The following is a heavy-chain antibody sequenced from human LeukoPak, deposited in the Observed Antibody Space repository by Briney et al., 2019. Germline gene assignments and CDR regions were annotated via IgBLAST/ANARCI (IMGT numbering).Heavy chain of an antibody. D-gene: IGHD3-10*01. CDR3: AKDPMVRGGNY. J-gene: IGHJ4*02. Sequence: GGSLRLSCAASGFTFSSYAMTWVRQTPGKGLEWISGISSSDGSTYYADSVKGRFTISRDNSKNTLYLQMNSLRAEDTAVYYCAKDPMVRGGNYWGQGTLVTVSS. V-gene: IGHV3-23*01. CDR2: ISSSDGST. CDR1: GFTFSSYA.